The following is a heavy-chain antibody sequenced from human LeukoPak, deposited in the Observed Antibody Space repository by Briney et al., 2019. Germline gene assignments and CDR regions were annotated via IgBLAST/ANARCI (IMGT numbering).Heavy chain of an antibody. Sequence: PSETLSLTCAVYGGSFSAYYWSWIRQPPGKGLEWIGEINHSGSTNYNPSLKSRVTISVDTSKSLFSLRLSSVTAADTAVYYCARGKRRLAAAAAYNCFDPWGQGTLVTVSS. CDR3: ARGKRRLAAAAAYNCFDP. J-gene: IGHJ5*02. CDR2: INHSGST. V-gene: IGHV4-34*01. D-gene: IGHD6-13*01. CDR1: GGSFSAYY.